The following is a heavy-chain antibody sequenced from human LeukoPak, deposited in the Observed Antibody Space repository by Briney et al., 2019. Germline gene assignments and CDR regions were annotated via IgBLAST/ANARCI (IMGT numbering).Heavy chain of an antibody. J-gene: IGHJ4*02. V-gene: IGHV3-7*01. CDR2: IKEDGSEK. Sequence: GGSLRLSCAASGFTFSDYLMTWVRQAPGKGLEWVADIKEDGSEKYYVDSVRGRFTILRDNAKNSLYLQMSSLRAEDTAVYYCARDHLYYDISGPRFDYWGQGTRVTVSS. D-gene: IGHD3-9*01. CDR1: GFTFSDYL. CDR3: ARDHLYYDISGPRFDY.